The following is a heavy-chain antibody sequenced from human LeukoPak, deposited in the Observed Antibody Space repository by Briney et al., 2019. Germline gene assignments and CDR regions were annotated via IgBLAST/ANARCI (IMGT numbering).Heavy chain of an antibody. D-gene: IGHD6-25*01. CDR3: ARVDPDSSATLEVFDY. CDR2: IYYSGST. CDR1: GGSISTYY. J-gene: IGHJ4*02. V-gene: IGHV4-59*13. Sequence: PSETLSLTCTVSGGSISTYYWSWIRQPPGKGLEWIGYIYYSGSTNYNPSLKSRVTISVDTSKDQFSLKLSSVTAADTAVYYCARVDPDSSATLEVFDYWGQGTLVTVSS.